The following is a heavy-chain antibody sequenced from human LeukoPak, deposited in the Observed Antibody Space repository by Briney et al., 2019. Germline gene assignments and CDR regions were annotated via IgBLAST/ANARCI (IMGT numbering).Heavy chain of an antibody. D-gene: IGHD6-19*01. CDR2: INPMSGGT. J-gene: IGHJ4*02. V-gene: IGHV1-2*02. Sequence: ASAKVSCMPSLYTFTVYYMHSVRPAPGQGVEWMGWINPMSGGTNYAQKFQGRVTMTRDTSISTAYMELSRLRSDDTAVYYCARGDSGYSSGWYKGYWGQGTLVTVSS. CDR1: LYTFTVYY. CDR3: ARGDSGYSSGWYKGY.